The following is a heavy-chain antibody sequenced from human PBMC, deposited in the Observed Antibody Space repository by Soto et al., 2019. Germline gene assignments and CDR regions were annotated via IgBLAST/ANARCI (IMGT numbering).Heavy chain of an antibody. D-gene: IGHD3-22*01. CDR1: GFTFSSYA. Sequence: GGSLRLSCAASGFTFSSYAMSWVRQPPGKGLEWVSAISGSGGSTYYADSVKGRFTVSRDNVKNPLYLQMNSLRAEDTAMYYCTTDRGYLTFDYWGPGTLVTVSS. J-gene: IGHJ4*02. V-gene: IGHV3-23*01. CDR3: TTDRGYLTFDY. CDR2: ISGSGGST.